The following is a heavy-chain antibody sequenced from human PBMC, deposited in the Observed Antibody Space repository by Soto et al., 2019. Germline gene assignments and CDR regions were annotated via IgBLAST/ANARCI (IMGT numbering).Heavy chain of an antibody. CDR3: ASKPVDTAMDPYFDY. D-gene: IGHD5-18*01. CDR1: GGTFSSYA. J-gene: IGHJ4*02. V-gene: IGHV1-69*13. Sequence: GASVKVCCKASGGTFSSYAISWVRQAPGQGLEWMGGIIPIFGTANYAQKFQGRVTITADESTSTAYMELSSLRSEDTAVYYCASKPVDTAMDPYFDYWGQGTLVTVSS. CDR2: IIPIFGTA.